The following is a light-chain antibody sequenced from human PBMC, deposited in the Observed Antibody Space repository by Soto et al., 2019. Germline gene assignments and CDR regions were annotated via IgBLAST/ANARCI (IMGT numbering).Light chain of an antibody. CDR3: QQYGSSPRT. CDR2: GAS. Sequence: IMVPQSLATVALSPKEEATLSCRASQSVSTYLAWSQQKPGQAPRLLIYGASRRAAGIPARFSGSGSGTDFTLTISRLEPEDFTLYYCQQYGSSPRTFCHGANV. J-gene: IGKJ1*01. CDR1: QSVSTY. V-gene: IGKV3-20*01.